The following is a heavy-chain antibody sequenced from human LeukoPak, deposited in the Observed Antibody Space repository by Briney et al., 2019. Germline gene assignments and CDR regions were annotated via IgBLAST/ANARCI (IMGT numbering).Heavy chain of an antibody. CDR1: GGSISSYY. D-gene: IGHD3-16*02. V-gene: IGHV4-59*01. J-gene: IGHJ4*02. CDR2: TYYSGST. CDR3: ARGGDYDYVWGSYRYNY. Sequence: PSETLSLTCTVSGGSISSYYWSWIRQPPGKGLEWIGYTYYSGSTNYNPSLKSRVTISVDTSKNQFSLKLSSVTAADTAVYYCARGGDYDYVWGSYRYNYWGQGTLVTVSS.